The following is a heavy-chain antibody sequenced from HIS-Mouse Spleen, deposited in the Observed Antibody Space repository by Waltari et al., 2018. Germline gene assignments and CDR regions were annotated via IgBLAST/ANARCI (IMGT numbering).Heavy chain of an antibody. CDR3: ARGLGAARKETFDY. Sequence: QVQLQQWGAGLLKPSETLSLTCAVYGGSFSGYYWSWIRQPPGKGLEWIGEINHIGSPNSNPSLKSRVTISLDTSKNQFSMKLSSGTAADTAVYYCARGLGAARKETFDYWGQGTLVTVSS. CDR2: INHIGSP. V-gene: IGHV4-34*01. CDR1: GGSFSGYY. D-gene: IGHD6-6*01. J-gene: IGHJ4*02.